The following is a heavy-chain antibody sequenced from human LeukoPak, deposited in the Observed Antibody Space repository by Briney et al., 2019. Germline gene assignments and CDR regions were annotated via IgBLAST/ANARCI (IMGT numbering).Heavy chain of an antibody. Sequence: PPETLSLTCTVSGGSISSYYWSWIRQPPGKGLEWIGYIYYSGSTNYNPSLKSRVTISVDTSKNQFSLKLSSVTAADTAVYYCARVRYYYGMDVWGQGTTVTVSS. D-gene: IGHD3-10*01. CDR3: ARVRYYYGMDV. CDR2: IYYSGST. CDR1: GGSISSYY. V-gene: IGHV4-59*01. J-gene: IGHJ6*02.